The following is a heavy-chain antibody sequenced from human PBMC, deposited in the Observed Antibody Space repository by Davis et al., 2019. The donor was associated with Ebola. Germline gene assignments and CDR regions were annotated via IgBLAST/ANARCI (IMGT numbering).Heavy chain of an antibody. V-gene: IGHV4-34*01. CDR2: INHSGST. CDR3: ARPGLTYYGMDV. D-gene: IGHD3-10*01. CDR1: GGSIYY. Sequence: SETLSLTCTVSGGSIYYWGWIRQPPGKGLEWIGEINHSGSTNYNPSLKSRVTISVDTSKNQFSLKLSSVTAADTAVYYCARPGLTYYGMDVWGQGTTVTVSS. J-gene: IGHJ6*02.